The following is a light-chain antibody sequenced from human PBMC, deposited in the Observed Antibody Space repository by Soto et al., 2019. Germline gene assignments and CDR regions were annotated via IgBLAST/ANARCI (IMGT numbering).Light chain of an antibody. Sequence: DIQMTQSPSSLSVSVGDRVTLTCRASQGISNYLAWYQQKPGKVPKLLIYAASTLQSGVPSRFSGSGSGTDFTLTIISLQHEDVANYYCQKYNRAQLTFGGGTKVEIK. J-gene: IGKJ4*01. CDR1: QGISNY. CDR2: AAS. CDR3: QKYNRAQLT. V-gene: IGKV1-27*01.